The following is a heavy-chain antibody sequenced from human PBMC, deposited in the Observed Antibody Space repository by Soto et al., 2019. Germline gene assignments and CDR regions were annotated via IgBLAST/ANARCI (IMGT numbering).Heavy chain of an antibody. D-gene: IGHD6-19*01. CDR3: ARGLGIAVAP. CDR2: INHSGST. Sequence: PSDTLSLTCAVYGGSFSGYYWSWIRQPPGKGLEWIGEINHSGSTNYNPSLKSRVTISVDTSKNQFSLKLSSVTAADTAVYYCARGLGIAVAPWGQGTLVTVSS. J-gene: IGHJ5*02. V-gene: IGHV4-34*01. CDR1: GGSFSGYY.